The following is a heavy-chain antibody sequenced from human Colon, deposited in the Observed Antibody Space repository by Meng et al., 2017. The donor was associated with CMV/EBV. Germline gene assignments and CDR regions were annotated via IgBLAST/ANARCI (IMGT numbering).Heavy chain of an antibody. Sequence: GESLKISCTASGFTFGDHAMHWVRQAPGKGLEWLSVISRDARRLQYADSVKGRFTISRDDSENTLFLQMTSLKTEDTAIYYCAKGRFSGGIDVWGHGTTVTVSS. J-gene: IGHJ6*02. D-gene: IGHD3-10*01. V-gene: IGHV3-43D*03. CDR3: AKGRFSGGIDV. CDR1: GFTFGDHA. CDR2: ISRDARRL.